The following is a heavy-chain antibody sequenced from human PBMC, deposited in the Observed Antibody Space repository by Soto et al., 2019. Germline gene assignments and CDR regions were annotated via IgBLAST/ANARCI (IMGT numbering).Heavy chain of an antibody. CDR2: IRQDGSER. J-gene: IGHJ4*02. CDR1: GFTISSYW. D-gene: IGHD3-10*01. Sequence: GGSLRLSCAASGFTISSYWMSWVRQAPGKGLEWVANIRQDGSERYYVDSVKGRFTISRDNAKNSLYLQMNSLRAEDTAVYYCARDETYYYGSGPVGGPGTLVTVSS. CDR3: ARDETYYYGSGPV. V-gene: IGHV3-7*01.